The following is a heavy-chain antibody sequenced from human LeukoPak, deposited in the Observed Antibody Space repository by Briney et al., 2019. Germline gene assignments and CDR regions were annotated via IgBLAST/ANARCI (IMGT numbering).Heavy chain of an antibody. CDR2: ISTNTGNP. D-gene: IGHD6-19*01. CDR1: GYTFTSYA. Sequence: ASVKVSCKASGYTFTSYAMNWVRQAPGQGLEWMGWISTNTGNPTYAQGFTGRFVFSLDTSVSTAYLQISSLKAEDTAVYYCARGYSSGWDRPNAFDIWGQGTMVTVSS. J-gene: IGHJ3*02. V-gene: IGHV7-4-1*02. CDR3: ARGYSSGWDRPNAFDI.